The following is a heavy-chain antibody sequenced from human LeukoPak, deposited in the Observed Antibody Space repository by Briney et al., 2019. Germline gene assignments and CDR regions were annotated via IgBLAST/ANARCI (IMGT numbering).Heavy chain of an antibody. V-gene: IGHV4-59*08. Sequence: SETLSLTCTVSGGSISSYYWSWIRQPPGKGLEWIGYIYYSGSTNYNPSLKSRVTISVDTSKNQFSLKLSSVTAADTAVYYCAVQAGYYYDSSGRAFDIWGQGTMVTVSS. CDR2: IYYSGST. J-gene: IGHJ3*02. CDR1: GGSISSYY. D-gene: IGHD3-22*01. CDR3: AVQAGYYYDSSGRAFDI.